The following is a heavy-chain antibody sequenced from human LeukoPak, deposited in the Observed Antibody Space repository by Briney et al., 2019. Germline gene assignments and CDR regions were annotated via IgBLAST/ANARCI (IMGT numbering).Heavy chain of an antibody. J-gene: IGHJ5*02. Sequence: GGSLRLSCAASGFTFSIYGMHWVRQAPGKGLEWVAFIRYDGSNKYYADSVKGRFTISRDNSKNTLYLQMNSLRAEDTAVYYCAKRALKAAGGLNWFDPWGQGTLVTVSS. CDR3: AKRALKAAGGLNWFDP. CDR1: GFTFSIYG. CDR2: IRYDGSNK. D-gene: IGHD6-25*01. V-gene: IGHV3-30*02.